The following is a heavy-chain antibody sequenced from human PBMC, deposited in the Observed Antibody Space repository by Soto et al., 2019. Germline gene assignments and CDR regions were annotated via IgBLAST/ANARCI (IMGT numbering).Heavy chain of an antibody. Sequence: GGSLRLSCVASGFTFNIYWMHWVRQAPGKGLEWVSRIDNDGSATTYADSVKGRFTISRDNAKNTLFLQMNTLRVDDTAVYYCARHSRNSYWGQGTLVTVSS. D-gene: IGHD1-7*01. CDR3: ARHSRNSY. CDR1: GFTFNIYW. J-gene: IGHJ1*01. CDR2: IDNDGSAT. V-gene: IGHV3-74*01.